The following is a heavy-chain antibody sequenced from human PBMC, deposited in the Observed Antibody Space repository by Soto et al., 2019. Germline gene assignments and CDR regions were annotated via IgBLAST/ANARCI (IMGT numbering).Heavy chain of an antibody. J-gene: IGHJ6*02. V-gene: IGHV3-74*01. CDR3: ARDGSYDFWSGYYSSVLSGMDV. CDR1: GFTFSSYW. D-gene: IGHD3-3*01. Sequence: GGSLRLSCAASGFTFSSYWMHWVRQAPGKGLVWVSRINSDGSSTSYADSVKGRFTISRDNAKNTLYLQMSSLRAEDTAVYYCARDGSYDFWSGYYSSVLSGMDVWGQGTTVTVSS. CDR2: INSDGSST.